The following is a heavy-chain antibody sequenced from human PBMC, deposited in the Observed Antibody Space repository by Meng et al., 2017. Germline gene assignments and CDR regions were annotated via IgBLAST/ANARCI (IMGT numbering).Heavy chain of an antibody. CDR1: GFTVSSNY. CDR3: TTPDYGDYAFDY. D-gene: IGHD4-17*01. Sequence: GGSLRLSCAASGFTVSSNYMSWVRQAPGKGLEWVSVIYSGGSTYYADSVKGRFTISRDNSKNTLYLQMNSLRAEDTAVYYCTTPDYGDYAFDYWGQGTLVTVSS. CDR2: IYSGGST. J-gene: IGHJ4*02. V-gene: IGHV3-66*02.